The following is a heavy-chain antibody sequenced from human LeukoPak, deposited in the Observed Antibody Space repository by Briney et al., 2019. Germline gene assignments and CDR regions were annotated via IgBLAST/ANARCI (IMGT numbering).Heavy chain of an antibody. CDR3: GRESVSWSGYSYAFEI. J-gene: IGHJ3*02. V-gene: IGHV1-18*04. Sequence: GASVKVSCKASGYTFTGYYIHWVRQAPGQGLEWMGWISAYNGNTNYAQKLQGRVTMSTDTSTSTAYMELRSLRSDDTAVYYCGRESVSWSGYSYAFEIWGQGTMVTVSS. CDR1: GYTFTGYY. D-gene: IGHD3-3*01. CDR2: ISAYNGNT.